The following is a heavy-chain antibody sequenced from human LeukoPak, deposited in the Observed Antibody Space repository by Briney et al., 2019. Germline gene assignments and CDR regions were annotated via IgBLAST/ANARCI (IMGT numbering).Heavy chain of an antibody. V-gene: IGHV1-2*02. CDR2: MNPKNGGT. CDR3: TRALAL. Sequence: ASVKVSCKASGYTFTGNYIHWLRQAPGQGLEWMGWMNPKNGGTNYALKFQGRVTMTGDTSINTAYLNLSGLRSDDSALYYCTRALALWGQGTQVTVSS. CDR1: GYTFTGNY. J-gene: IGHJ5*02.